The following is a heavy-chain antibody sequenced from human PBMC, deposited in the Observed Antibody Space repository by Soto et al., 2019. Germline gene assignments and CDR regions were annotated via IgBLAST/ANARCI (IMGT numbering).Heavy chain of an antibody. V-gene: IGHV1-24*01. CDR1: GYTLTELS. Sequence: ASVKVSCKVSGYTLTELSMHWVRQAPGKGLEWMGGFDPEDGETIYAQKFQGRVTMTEDTSTDTAYMELSSLRSEDTAVYYCATSSPIVLRFLEWLFPNHYFDYWGQGTLVTVSS. D-gene: IGHD3-3*01. CDR2: FDPEDGET. J-gene: IGHJ4*02. CDR3: ATSSPIVLRFLEWLFPNHYFDY.